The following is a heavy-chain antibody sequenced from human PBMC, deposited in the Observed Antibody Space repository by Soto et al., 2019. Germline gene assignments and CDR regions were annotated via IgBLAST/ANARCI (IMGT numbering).Heavy chain of an antibody. V-gene: IGHV3-33*08. D-gene: IGHD6-6*01. Sequence: GGSLRLSCAASGFTFSSYGMHWVRQAPGKGLEWVAVIWYDGSNKYYADSVKGRFTISRDNSKNTLYLQMNSLRAEDTAVYYCARARGGAARRPDAFDIWGQGTMVTVSS. CDR2: IWYDGSNK. CDR1: GFTFSSYG. J-gene: IGHJ3*02. CDR3: ARARGGAARRPDAFDI.